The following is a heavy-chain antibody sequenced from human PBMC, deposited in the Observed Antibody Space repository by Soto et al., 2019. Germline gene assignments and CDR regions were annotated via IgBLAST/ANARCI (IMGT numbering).Heavy chain of an antibody. J-gene: IGHJ1*01. CDR2: ISSSSSYI. D-gene: IGHD4-17*01. Sequence: PGGSLRLSCAASGFTFSSYSMNWVRQAPGKGLEWVSSISSSSSYIYYADSVKGRFTISRDNAKNSLYLQMNSLRAEDTAVYYCARDLRDYGDSEYFQHWGQGTLVTVSS. CDR3: ARDLRDYGDSEYFQH. V-gene: IGHV3-21*01. CDR1: GFTFSSYS.